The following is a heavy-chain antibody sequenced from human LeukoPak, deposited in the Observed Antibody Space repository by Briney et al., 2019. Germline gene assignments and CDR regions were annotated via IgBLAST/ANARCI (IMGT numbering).Heavy chain of an antibody. V-gene: IGHV3-11*04. D-gene: IGHD2-2*02. Sequence: GGSLRLSCAASGFTFSDYYMSWIRQAPGKGLEWVSYISSSGGTIYYADSVKGRFTISRDNAKNSLYLQMNSLRAEDTAVYYCARGGYCSSTSCYNNWFDPWGQGTLVTVSS. CDR2: ISSSGGTI. CDR3: ARGGYCSSTSCYNNWFDP. CDR1: GFTFSDYY. J-gene: IGHJ5*02.